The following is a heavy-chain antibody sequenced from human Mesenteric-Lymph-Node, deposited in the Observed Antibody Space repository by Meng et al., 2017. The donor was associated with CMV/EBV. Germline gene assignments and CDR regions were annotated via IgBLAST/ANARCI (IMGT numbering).Heavy chain of an antibody. D-gene: IGHD6-19*01. J-gene: IGHJ4*02. V-gene: IGHV3-30*04. CDR3: ARERETAAVAGYFDY. Sequence: GESLMISCAASGFTFSSYAMHWVRQAPGKGLECVAVISYDGSNKYYADSVKGRFTISRDNSKNTLYLPMNSLRAEDTDVYYCARERETAAVAGYFDYWGQGTLVTVSS. CDR1: GFTFSSYA. CDR2: ISYDGSNK.